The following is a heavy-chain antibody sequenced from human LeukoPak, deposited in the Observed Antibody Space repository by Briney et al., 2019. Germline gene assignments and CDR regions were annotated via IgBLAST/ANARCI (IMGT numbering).Heavy chain of an antibody. CDR2: ISYDGSNK. V-gene: IGHV3-30*07. CDR1: GFTFSSYA. J-gene: IGHJ4*02. CDR3: ANRYCSSTSCAEYY. D-gene: IGHD2-2*01. Sequence: EGSLRLSCAASGFTFSSYAMHWVRQAPGKGLEWVAVISYDGSNKYYADSVKGRFTISRDNSKNTLYMQMNSLRAEDTAVYYCANRYCSSTSCAEYYWGQGTLVTVSS.